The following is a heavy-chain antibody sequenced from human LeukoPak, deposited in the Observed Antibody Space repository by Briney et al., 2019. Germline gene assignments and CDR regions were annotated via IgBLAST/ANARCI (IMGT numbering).Heavy chain of an antibody. CDR3: ARAGIQLTLDY. CDR1: GYTFTSYY. CDR2: INPSGGST. J-gene: IGHJ4*02. Sequence: ASVKVSCKASGYTFTSYYMHWVRQAPGQGLEWMGIINPSGGSTSYAQKFQGRVTMTRDMSTSTVYMELSSLRSEDTAVYYCARAGIQLTLDYWGQGTLVTVSS. D-gene: IGHD5-18*01. V-gene: IGHV1-46*01.